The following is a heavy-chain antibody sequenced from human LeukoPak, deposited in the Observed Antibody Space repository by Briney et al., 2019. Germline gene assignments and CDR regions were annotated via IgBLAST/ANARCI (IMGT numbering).Heavy chain of an antibody. D-gene: IGHD4-17*01. CDR2: IRSKAYGGTT. CDR3: TREENYGDYFDY. J-gene: IGHJ4*02. CDR1: GFTFGDYA. Sequence: GALRLSCTASGFTFGDYAMSWVRQAPGKGLEWVGFIRSKAYGGTTEYAASVKGRFTISRDDSKSIAYLQMNSLKTGDTAVYYCTREENYGDYFDYWGQGTLVTVSS. V-gene: IGHV3-49*04.